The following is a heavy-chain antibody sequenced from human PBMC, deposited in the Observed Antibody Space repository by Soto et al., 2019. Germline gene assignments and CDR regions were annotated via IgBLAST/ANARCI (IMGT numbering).Heavy chain of an antibody. D-gene: IGHD3-22*01. CDR1: GFTFSNAW. CDR3: TTDSYITSIIVRFDY. J-gene: IGHJ4*01. V-gene: IGHV3-15*07. Sequence: PAGSLRLSCAASGFTFSNAWINWVRQTPGKGLEWVGRVKSKTDGGTTDFAAPVKGRFAISRDDSKNMVYLEMNSLKTEDTAIYYCTTDSYITSIIVRFDYWGHGTLVTVS. CDR2: VKSKTDGGTT.